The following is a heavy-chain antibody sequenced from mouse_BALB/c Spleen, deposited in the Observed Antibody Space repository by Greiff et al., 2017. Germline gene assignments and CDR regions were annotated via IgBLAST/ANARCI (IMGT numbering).Heavy chain of an antibody. D-gene: IGHD1-1*01. V-gene: IGHV14-1*02. CDR1: GFNIKDYY. Sequence: EVQLQQSGAELVRPGALVKLSCKASGFNIKDYYMHWVKQRPEQGLEWIGWIDPENGNTIYDPKFQGKASITADTSSNTAYLQLSSLTSEDTAVYYCASGATVVAPLDYWGQGTTLTVSA. CDR3: ASGATVVAPLDY. J-gene: IGHJ2*01. CDR2: IDPENGNT.